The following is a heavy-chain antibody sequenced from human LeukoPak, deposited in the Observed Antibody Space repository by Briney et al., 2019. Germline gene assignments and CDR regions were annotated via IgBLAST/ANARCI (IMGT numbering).Heavy chain of an antibody. CDR1: GFTFSDYY. D-gene: IGHD3-16*02. J-gene: IGHJ4*02. CDR2: ISSSSTYT. CDR3: ARDYVWGSDRYTDY. V-gene: IGHV3-11*05. Sequence: GGSLRLSCAASGFTFSDYYMNWIRQAPGKGLEWVSCISSSSTYTNYADSVKGRFTISRDNAKNSLYLQMNSLRAEDTAVYYCARDYVWGSDRYTDYWGQGTLVTVS.